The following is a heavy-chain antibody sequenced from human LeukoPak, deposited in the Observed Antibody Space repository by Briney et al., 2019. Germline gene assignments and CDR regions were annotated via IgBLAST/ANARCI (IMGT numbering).Heavy chain of an antibody. J-gene: IGHJ6*03. CDR1: GFTFTNYN. D-gene: IGHD6-19*01. CDR2: ISAYNGNT. Sequence: GASVKVSCKASGFTFTNYNMHWVRQAPGQGLEWMGWISAYNGNTNYAQKLQGRVTMTTDTSTSTAYMELRSLRSDDTAVYYCARVGSSGWYHGLYYYYYYMDVWGKGTTVTISS. CDR3: ARVGSSGWYHGLYYYYYYMDV. V-gene: IGHV1-18*01.